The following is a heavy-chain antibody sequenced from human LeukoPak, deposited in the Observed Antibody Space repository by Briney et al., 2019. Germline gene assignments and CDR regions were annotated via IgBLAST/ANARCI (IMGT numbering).Heavy chain of an antibody. V-gene: IGHV4-34*01. J-gene: IGHJ6*03. D-gene: IGHD3-3*01. CDR1: GESFSDHY. Sequence: KPSETLSLTCTVYGESFSDHYWTWIRQPPGKGLERIGEINHSGSTNYNPSLKSRVTISVDTSKNQFSLNVTSVIAADTAVYYCARGPTIRFLEWLGYYYMDVWGKGTTVTVSS. CDR2: INHSGST. CDR3: ARGPTIRFLEWLGYYYMDV.